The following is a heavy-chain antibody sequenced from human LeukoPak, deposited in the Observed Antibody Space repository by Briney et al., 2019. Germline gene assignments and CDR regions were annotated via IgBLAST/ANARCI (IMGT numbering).Heavy chain of an antibody. CDR3: ARYDRSDWHGFDY. CDR1: GGSISSYY. V-gene: IGHV4-59*08. D-gene: IGHD3-22*01. J-gene: IGHJ4*02. Sequence: SETLSLTCTVSGGSISSYYWSWIRQPPGKGLEWIGYIYYSGSTNYNPSLKSRVTISVDTSKNQFSLKLSSVTAADTAVYYCARYDRSDWHGFDYWGQGILVTVSS. CDR2: IYYSGST.